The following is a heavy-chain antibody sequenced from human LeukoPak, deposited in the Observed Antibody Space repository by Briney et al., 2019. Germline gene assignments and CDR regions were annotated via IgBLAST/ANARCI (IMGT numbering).Heavy chain of an antibody. Sequence: ASVKVSCKASGYTFTNYAISWVRQAPGQGLEWMGWISAYNGNTNYAQKLQGRVTMTTDTSTSTAYMELSSLRSEDTAVYYCASGPYLYYYDSSGYFPTGGWFDPWGQGTLVTVSS. CDR1: GYTFTNYA. CDR3: ASGPYLYYYDSSGYFPTGGWFDP. CDR2: ISAYNGNT. V-gene: IGHV1-18*01. J-gene: IGHJ5*02. D-gene: IGHD3-22*01.